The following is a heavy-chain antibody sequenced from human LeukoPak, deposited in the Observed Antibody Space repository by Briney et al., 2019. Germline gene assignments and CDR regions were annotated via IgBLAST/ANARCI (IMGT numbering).Heavy chain of an antibody. J-gene: IGHJ4*02. CDR3: ASQGYCSSTSCYSVDY. D-gene: IGHD2-2*02. Sequence: SETLSLTCTVSGGSISSYYWSWIRQPSGKGLEWIGEINHSGSTNYNPSLKSRVTISVDTSKNQFSLKLSSVTAADTAVYYCASQGYCSSTSCYSVDYWGQGTLVTVSS. CDR1: GGSISSYY. V-gene: IGHV4-34*01. CDR2: INHSGST.